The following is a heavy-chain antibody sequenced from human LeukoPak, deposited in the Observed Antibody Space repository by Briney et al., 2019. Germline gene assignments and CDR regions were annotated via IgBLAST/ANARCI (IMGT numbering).Heavy chain of an antibody. V-gene: IGHV1-2*02. J-gene: IGHJ4*02. CDR2: INPNSGGT. D-gene: IGHD5-24*01. CDR1: GYTFTDCY. CDR3: ARDFSELPTIDY. Sequence: ASVKVSCKASGYTFTDCYMHWVRQAPGQGLEWMGWINPNSGGTNYAQKFQGRVTMTRDTSISTIYMELSRLRSDDTAVYYCARDFSELPTIDYWGQGTLVTVSS.